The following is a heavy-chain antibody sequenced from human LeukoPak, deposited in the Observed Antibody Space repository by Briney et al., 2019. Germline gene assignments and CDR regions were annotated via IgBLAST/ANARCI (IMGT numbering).Heavy chain of an antibody. V-gene: IGHV3-30*18. J-gene: IGHJ3*02. CDR3: AKAIAGAILHAFDI. CDR2: ISYDGSNK. D-gene: IGHD1-26*01. CDR1: GFTFSSYG. Sequence: PGRSLRLSCAASGFTFSSYGMHWVRQAPGKGLEWVAVISYDGSNKYYADSVKGRFTIPRDNSKNTLYLQMNSLRAEDTALYYCAKAIAGAILHAFDIWGQGTMVTVSS.